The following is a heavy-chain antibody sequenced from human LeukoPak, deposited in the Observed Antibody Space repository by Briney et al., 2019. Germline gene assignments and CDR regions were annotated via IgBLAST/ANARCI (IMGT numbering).Heavy chain of an antibody. CDR2: ISSSSSYI. V-gene: IGHV3-21*04. CDR1: GFTFSSYS. Sequence: GGSPRLSCEASGFTFSSYSMNWVRQAPGKGLEWVSSISSSSSYIYYADSVKGRFTISRDNAKNSLYLQMNSLRAEDTAVYYCARDRPGIAAAWGQGTLVTVSS. CDR3: ARDRPGIAAA. J-gene: IGHJ4*02. D-gene: IGHD6-13*01.